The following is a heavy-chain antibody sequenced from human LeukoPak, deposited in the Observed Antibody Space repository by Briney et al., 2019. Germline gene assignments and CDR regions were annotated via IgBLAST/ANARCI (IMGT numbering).Heavy chain of an antibody. J-gene: IGHJ3*02. CDR1: GFTFSSYR. CDR2: FKNDGSST. V-gene: IGHV3-74*01. Sequence: GGSLRLSCGASGFTFSSYRIHWVRQAPGKGLVWVSGFKNDGSSTSYADSVKGRFTISRDNSKNTLYLQMNSLRAEDTAVYYCAKDYDSSGWAAFDIWGQGTMVTVSS. D-gene: IGHD3-22*01. CDR3: AKDYDSSGWAAFDI.